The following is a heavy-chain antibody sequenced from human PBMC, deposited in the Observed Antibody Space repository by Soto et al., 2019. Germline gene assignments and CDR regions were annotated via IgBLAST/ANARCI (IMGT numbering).Heavy chain of an antibody. CDR2: IYSGGAT. CDR1: GFTVSNNY. D-gene: IGHD1-1*01. Sequence: EVQLVESGGGLVQPRGSLRLSCAASGFTVSNNYMRWVRQAPGKGLEWVSLIYSGGATYYADSVKGRFTISRDNSKNTLYLQMNSLIAEDTAVYYCARHGTNNWVGGQGILVTVSS. V-gene: IGHV3-66*04. CDR3: ARHGTNNWV. J-gene: IGHJ4*02.